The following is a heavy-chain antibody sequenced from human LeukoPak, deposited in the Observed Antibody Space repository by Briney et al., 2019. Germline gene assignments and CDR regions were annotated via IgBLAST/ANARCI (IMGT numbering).Heavy chain of an antibody. CDR1: GGSFSGYY. CDR2: INHSGST. D-gene: IGHD6-13*01. Sequence: PSETLSLTCAVYGGSFSGYYWSWIRQPPGKGLEWIGEINHSGSTNYNPSLKSRVTISVGTSKNQFSLKLSSVTAADTAVYYCARETPRYSSSWHLDYWGQGTLVTVSS. J-gene: IGHJ4*02. CDR3: ARETPRYSSSWHLDY. V-gene: IGHV4-34*01.